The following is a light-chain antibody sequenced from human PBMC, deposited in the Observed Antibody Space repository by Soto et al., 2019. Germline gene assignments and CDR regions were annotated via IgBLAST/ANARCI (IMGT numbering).Light chain of an antibody. CDR1: QGISNY. J-gene: IGKJ2*01. CDR2: AAS. Sequence: VIWMTQSPSLLSASTGDRVTISCRMSQGISNYLAWYQQKPGKAPELLIYAASTLQSGVPSRFSGSGSGTDLTLTISCLQSEDFATYYCQQYYSPPFTFGQGTKLEIK. V-gene: IGKV1D-8*01. CDR3: QQYYSPPFT.